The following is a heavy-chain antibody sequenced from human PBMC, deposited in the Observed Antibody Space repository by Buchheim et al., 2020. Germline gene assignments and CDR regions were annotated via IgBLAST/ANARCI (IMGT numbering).Heavy chain of an antibody. V-gene: IGHV3-43D*03. J-gene: IGHJ6*02. D-gene: IGHD2-15*01. CDR1: GFTFDDYA. CDR3: AKDSRPHCSGGSCYPIYYYYYGMDV. Sequence: EVQLVESGGVVVQPGGSLRLSCAASGFTFDDYAMHWVRQAPGKGLEWVSLISWDGGSTYYADSVKGRFTISRDNSKNSLYLQMNSLRAEDTALYYCAKDSRPHCSGGSCYPIYYYYYGMDVRGQGTT. CDR2: ISWDGGST.